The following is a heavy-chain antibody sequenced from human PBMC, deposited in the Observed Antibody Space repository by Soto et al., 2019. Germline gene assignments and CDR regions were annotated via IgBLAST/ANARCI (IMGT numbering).Heavy chain of an antibody. V-gene: IGHV1-18*01. CDR1: GYTFTSYG. CDR2: ISAYNGNT. J-gene: IGHJ6*03. D-gene: IGHD3-10*01. CDR3: ARQPSGALLWFGELLSGADYYYYYMDV. Sequence: QVQLVQSGAEVKKPGASVKVSCKASGYTFTSYGISWVRQAPGQGLEWMGWISAYNGNTNYAQKLQGRVTMTTDTSTSTAYMELRSLRSDDTAVYYCARQPSGALLWFGELLSGADYYYYYMDVWGEGTTVTVSS.